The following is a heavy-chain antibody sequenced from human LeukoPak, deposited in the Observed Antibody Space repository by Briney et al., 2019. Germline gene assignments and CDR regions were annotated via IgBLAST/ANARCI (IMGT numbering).Heavy chain of an antibody. J-gene: IGHJ4*02. CDR1: GGSISSSSYY. CDR3: ARPQSGVYDILTGWDR. V-gene: IGHV4-39*01. Sequence: SETLSLTCTVSGGSISSSSYYWGWIRQPPGKGLEWIGSIYYSGSTYYNPSLKSRVTISVDTSKNQFSLKLSSVTAADTAVYYCARPQSGVYDILTGWDRWGQGTLVTVSS. D-gene: IGHD3-9*01. CDR2: IYYSGST.